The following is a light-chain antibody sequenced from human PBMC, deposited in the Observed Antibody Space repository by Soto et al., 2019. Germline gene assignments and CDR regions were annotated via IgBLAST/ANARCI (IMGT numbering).Light chain of an antibody. J-gene: IGKJ2*01. CDR2: DAS. CDR1: QSVSSN. V-gene: IGKV3-15*01. CDR3: QHYNNWPLYT. Sequence: EILLTQSPATLSVSLGERATLSCRTSQSVSSNFAWYQQKPGQAPRLLIYDASTRATGIPARFSGSGSGTEFTLTISSLQSEDFAVYYCQHYNNWPLYTFGQGTKLEIK.